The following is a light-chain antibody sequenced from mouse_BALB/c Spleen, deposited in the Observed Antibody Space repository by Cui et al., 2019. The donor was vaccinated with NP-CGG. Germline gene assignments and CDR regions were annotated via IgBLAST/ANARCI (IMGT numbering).Light chain of an antibody. V-gene: IGLV1*01. Sequence: VVIHESAPTTSPGETVTLTCRSSTGAVTTSNYANWVQEKPDHLFTGLIGGTNNRAPGVPARFSGSLIGDKAALTITGAQTEDEAIYFCALWYSNHWVFGGGTKLTVL. CDR1: TGAVTTSNY. J-gene: IGLJ1*01. CDR3: ALWYSNHWV. CDR2: GTN.